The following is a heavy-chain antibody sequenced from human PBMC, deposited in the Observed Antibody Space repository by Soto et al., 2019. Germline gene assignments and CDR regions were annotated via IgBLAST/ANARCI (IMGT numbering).Heavy chain of an antibody. Sequence: GVSLRLSCAASGFTFSSYWMHWVRQAPGKGLVWVSRINSDGSSTSYADSVKGRFTISRDNAKNTLYLQMNSLRAEDTAVYYCARARSYSSSPGGIYYWGQGTLVTVSS. J-gene: IGHJ4*02. D-gene: IGHD6-6*01. CDR1: GFTFSSYW. V-gene: IGHV3-74*01. CDR3: ARARSYSSSPGGIYY. CDR2: INSDGSST.